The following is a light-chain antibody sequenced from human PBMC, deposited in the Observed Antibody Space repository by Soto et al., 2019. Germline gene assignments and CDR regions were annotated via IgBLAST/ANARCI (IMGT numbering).Light chain of an antibody. V-gene: IGLV2-14*01. CDR3: SSYTSSNSYV. CDR2: EVS. J-gene: IGLJ1*01. CDR1: SSDVGNYNY. Sequence: QSALTQPASVSGSPGQSITMSCTGTSSDVGNYNYVSWYQQHPGKAPKLMIYEVSNRPSGVSNRFSGSKSGNTASLTISGLQAEDEANYYCSSYTSSNSYVFGTGTKVTVL.